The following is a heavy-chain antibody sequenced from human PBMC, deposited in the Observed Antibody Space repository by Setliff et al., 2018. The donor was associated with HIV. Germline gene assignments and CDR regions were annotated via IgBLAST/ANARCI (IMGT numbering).Heavy chain of an antibody. J-gene: IGHJ3*02. Sequence: ASVKVSCKASGYTFTSYAMHWVRQAPGQRLEWMGWINAGNGNTKYSQKFQGRVTITRDTSASTAYMELSSLRPEDTAVYYCAALTPDFDWLLLVGVGAFDIWGQGKVVTVSS. V-gene: IGHV1-3*01. CDR2: INAGNGNT. D-gene: IGHD3-9*01. CDR3: AALTPDFDWLLLVGVGAFDI. CDR1: GYTFTSYA.